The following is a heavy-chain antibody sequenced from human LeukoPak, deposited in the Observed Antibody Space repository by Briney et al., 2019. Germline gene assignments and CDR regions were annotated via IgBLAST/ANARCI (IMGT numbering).Heavy chain of an antibody. CDR2: IVVGSGNT. J-gene: IGHJ5*02. Sequence: ASVKVSCKASGFTFTGSAMQWVRQARGQRLEWIGWIVVGSGNTNYAQKFQERVTITRDMSTSTAYMELSSLRSEDTAVYYCAADRPLYYYDSSESRFDPWGQGTLVTVSS. V-gene: IGHV1-58*02. D-gene: IGHD3-22*01. CDR1: GFTFTGSA. CDR3: AADRPLYYYDSSESRFDP.